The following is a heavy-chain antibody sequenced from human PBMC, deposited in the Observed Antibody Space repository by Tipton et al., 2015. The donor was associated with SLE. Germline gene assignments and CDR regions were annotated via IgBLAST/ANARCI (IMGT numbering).Heavy chain of an antibody. J-gene: IGHJ4*02. CDR3: ARYAGTTGFDY. V-gene: IGHV4-59*02. CDR1: GFTVSSNY. CDR2: IYYSGST. Sequence: LRLSCAASGFTVSSNYMSWVRQPPGKGLEWIGYIYYSGSTNYHPSLKSRVTISVDTSKNQFSLKLSSVTAADTAVYYCARYAGTTGFDYWGQGTLVTVPS. D-gene: IGHD1-7*01.